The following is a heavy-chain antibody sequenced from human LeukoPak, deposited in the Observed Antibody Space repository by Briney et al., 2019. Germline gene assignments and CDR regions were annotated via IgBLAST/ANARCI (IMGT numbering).Heavy chain of an antibody. CDR2: ISGSGSNI. CDR1: GFTFSDYY. D-gene: IGHD2-2*01. V-gene: IGHV3-11*01. Sequence: GGSLRLSCAASGFTFSDYYMSWIRQAPGKGLEWVSYISGSGSNIYHADSVKGQFTISRDNAKNSLYLQMNSLRAEDTAKYYCAKYSQLLSGYYFDFWGQGTLVTVSS. CDR3: AKYSQLLSGYYFDF. J-gene: IGHJ4*02.